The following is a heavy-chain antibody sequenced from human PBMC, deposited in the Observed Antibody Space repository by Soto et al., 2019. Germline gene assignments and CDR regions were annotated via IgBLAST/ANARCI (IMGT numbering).Heavy chain of an antibody. CDR2: INSDGSST. Sequence: EVQLVESGGGLVQPGGSLRLSCAASGFTFSSYWMHWVRQAPGKGLVWVSRINSDGSSTTYADSVKGRFTIPRDNAKNTLYLQMNSLRAEDTAVYYCARRSCSGGDCYHVDYWGQGTLVTVSS. J-gene: IGHJ4*02. CDR1: GFTFSSYW. V-gene: IGHV3-74*01. D-gene: IGHD2-15*01. CDR3: ARRSCSGGDCYHVDY.